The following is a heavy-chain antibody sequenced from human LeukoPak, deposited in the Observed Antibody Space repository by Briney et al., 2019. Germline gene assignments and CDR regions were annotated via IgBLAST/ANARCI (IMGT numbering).Heavy chain of an antibody. J-gene: IGHJ4*02. CDR2: IYHSGST. Sequence: SQTLSLTCTVSGGSLSSGSYYWSWIRQPPGKGLEWIGYIYHSGSTYYNPSLKSRVTISVDRSKNQFSLKLSSVTAADTAVYYCARVAKEASTDYWGQGTLVTVSS. CDR3: ARVAKEASTDY. CDR1: GGSLSSGSYY. V-gene: IGHV4-30-2*01.